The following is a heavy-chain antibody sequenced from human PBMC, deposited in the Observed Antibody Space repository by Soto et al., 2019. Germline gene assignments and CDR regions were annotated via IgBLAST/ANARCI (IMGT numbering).Heavy chain of an antibody. D-gene: IGHD2-2*01. Sequence: GGSLRLSCAASGFTFSSYGMHWVRQAPGKGLEWVAVIWYDGSNKYYADSVKGRFTISRDNSKNTLYPQMNSLRAEDTAVYYCAREPRVTIVPAAMFYGMDVWGQGTTVTVSS. J-gene: IGHJ6*02. CDR1: GFTFSSYG. V-gene: IGHV3-33*01. CDR2: IWYDGSNK. CDR3: AREPRVTIVPAAMFYGMDV.